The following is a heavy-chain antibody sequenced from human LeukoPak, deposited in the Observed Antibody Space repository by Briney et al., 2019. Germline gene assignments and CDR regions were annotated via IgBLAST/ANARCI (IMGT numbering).Heavy chain of an antibody. D-gene: IGHD3-10*01. CDR3: AKQITMVRGSKGPFDY. V-gene: IGHV3-23*01. CDR2: ISGSGGST. J-gene: IGHJ4*02. CDR1: GFTFSSYA. Sequence: SGGSLRLSCAASGFTFSSYAMSWVRQAPGKGLEWVSAISGSGGSTYYADSVKGRFTISRDNSKNTLYLQMNSLRAEDTAVYYCAKQITMVRGSKGPFDYWGQGTLVTVSS.